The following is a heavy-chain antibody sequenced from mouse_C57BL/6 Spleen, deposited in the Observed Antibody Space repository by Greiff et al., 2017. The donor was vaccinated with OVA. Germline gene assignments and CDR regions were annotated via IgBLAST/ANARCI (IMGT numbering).Heavy chain of an antibody. CDR1: GYTFTSYW. J-gene: IGHJ2*01. Sequence: VQLQQSGAELVRPGSSVKLSCKASGYTFTSYWMHWVKQRPIQGLEWIGNIDPSDSETHYNQKFKDKATLTVDKSSSTAYMQLSSLTSEDSAVYYCARRGITTVVATEDWGQGTTLTVSS. V-gene: IGHV1-52*01. D-gene: IGHD1-1*01. CDR3: ARRGITTVVATED. CDR2: IDPSDSET.